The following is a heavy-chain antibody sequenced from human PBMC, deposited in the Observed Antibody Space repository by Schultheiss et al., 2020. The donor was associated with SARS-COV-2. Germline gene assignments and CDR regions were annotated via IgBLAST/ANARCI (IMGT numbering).Heavy chain of an antibody. CDR3: ATLMVYASEFDY. J-gene: IGHJ4*02. CDR1: GGSISSYY. V-gene: IGHV4-59*06. CDR2: IYYSGST. D-gene: IGHD2-8*01. Sequence: GSLRLSCTVSGGSISSYYWSWIRQPPGKGLEWIGYIYYSGSTYYNPSLKSRVTISVDTSKNQFSLKLSSVTAADTAVYYCATLMVYASEFDYWGQGTLVTVSS.